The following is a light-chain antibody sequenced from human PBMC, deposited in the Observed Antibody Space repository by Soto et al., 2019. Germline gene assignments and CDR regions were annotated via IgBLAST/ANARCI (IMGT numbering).Light chain of an antibody. CDR1: QSVSSSY. CDR2: GAS. CDR3: QHYGSSTGFT. J-gene: IGKJ3*01. Sequence: EIVLTQSPGTLSLSPGERATLSCRASQSVSSSYLAWFQQKPGQAPRLLIYGASSRATGIPDRFSGSASGTDFALTISRLEPEDFAVYYCQHYGSSTGFTFGPGTKVDIK. V-gene: IGKV3-20*01.